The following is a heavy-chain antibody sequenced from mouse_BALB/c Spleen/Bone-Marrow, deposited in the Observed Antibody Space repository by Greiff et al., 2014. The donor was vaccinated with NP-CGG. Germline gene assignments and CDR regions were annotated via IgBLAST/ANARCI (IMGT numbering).Heavy chain of an antibody. J-gene: IGHJ4*01. D-gene: IGHD2-3*01. V-gene: IGHV7-1*02. CDR2: SRNKANVYTT. Sequence: EVQGVESGGGLVQPGGSLRLSCATSGFTFSDFYMEWVRQPPGKRLEWIAASRNKANVYTTEYSASVKGRFIVSRDTSQSILYLQMNALRAEDTAIYYCARNPRWLLAMDYWGQGTSVTVSS. CDR3: ARNPRWLLAMDY. CDR1: GFTFSDFY.